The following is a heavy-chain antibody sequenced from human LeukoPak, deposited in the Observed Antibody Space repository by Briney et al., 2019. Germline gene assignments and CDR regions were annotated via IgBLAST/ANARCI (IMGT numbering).Heavy chain of an antibody. Sequence: PGGSLSLSRAASGFTFTNAWMSWVRQAPGKVLEWIGRSKSQTDGGTTDYAAPVKGRFTISRDDSKNTVYLQMNSLRTDDTAVYYCTTLSYVGGYWGQGTLVTVSS. D-gene: IGHD3-10*02. CDR2: SKSQTDGGTT. J-gene: IGHJ4*02. CDR1: GFTFTNAW. V-gene: IGHV3-15*01. CDR3: TTLSYVGGY.